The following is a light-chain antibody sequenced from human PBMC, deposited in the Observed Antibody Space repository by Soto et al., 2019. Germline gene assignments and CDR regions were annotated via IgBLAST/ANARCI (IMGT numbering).Light chain of an antibody. J-gene: IGLJ3*02. V-gene: IGLV2-14*03. CDR1: SSDVGGYDY. CDR2: DVS. CDR3: SSYTSSNTWV. Sequence: QSVLTQPASVSGSPGQSITISCAGTSSDVGGYDYVSWYQQHPGKAPKLMIYDVSNRPSGVSDRFSGSKSGNTASLTISGLQAEDEADYHCSSYTSSNTWVFGGGTKLTVL.